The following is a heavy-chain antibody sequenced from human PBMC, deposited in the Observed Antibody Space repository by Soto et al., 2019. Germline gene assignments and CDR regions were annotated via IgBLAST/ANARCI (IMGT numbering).Heavy chain of an antibody. CDR2: IKSKTDGGTT. Sequence: EVQLVESGGGLVQPGGSLRLSCAASGFTFSNAWMNWVRQAPGKGLEWVGRIKSKTDGGTTDYAAPVKGRFTISRDDSKNTLYLQMNSLKTEDTAVYYCTTGYRFLAAIYYYGMDVWGQGTTVTVSS. D-gene: IGHD6-6*01. CDR1: GFTFSNAW. V-gene: IGHV3-15*07. CDR3: TTGYRFLAAIYYYGMDV. J-gene: IGHJ6*02.